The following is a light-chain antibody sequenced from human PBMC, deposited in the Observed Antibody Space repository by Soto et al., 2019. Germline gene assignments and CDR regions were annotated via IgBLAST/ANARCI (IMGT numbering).Light chain of an antibody. J-gene: IGKJ1*01. CDR3: QQYNDWPPT. CDR2: GAS. CDR1: QSVSSN. Sequence: EIVMTQSPATLSVSPGERVTLSCRASQSVSSNFAWYQQKPGQSPRLLINGASTRATGIPARFSGNGSGTEFTLTISILQSEDFAVYFCQQYNDWPPTFGQGTRVEFK. V-gene: IGKV3-15*01.